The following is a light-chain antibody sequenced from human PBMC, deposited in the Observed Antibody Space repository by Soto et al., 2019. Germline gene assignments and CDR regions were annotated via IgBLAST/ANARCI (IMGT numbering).Light chain of an antibody. Sequence: ETVLTQSPATLSLSPGERATLSCRASQSVSSYLAWYQQKPGQAPRLLIYDASNRATGIPARFSGSGSGTDFTLTISSLEAEDFAVYSCQQYGSSPGTFGQGTKLEI. CDR1: QSVSSY. J-gene: IGKJ2*01. CDR2: DAS. V-gene: IGKV3-11*01. CDR3: QQYGSSPGT.